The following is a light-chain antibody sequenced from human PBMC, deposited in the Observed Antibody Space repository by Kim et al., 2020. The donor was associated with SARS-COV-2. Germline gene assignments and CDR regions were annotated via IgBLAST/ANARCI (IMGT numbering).Light chain of an antibody. V-gene: IGLV4-69*01. J-gene: IGLJ3*02. Sequence: QPVLTQSPSASASLGASVKLTCTLSSGHSNYDIAWHQQQPERGPRYLMKLNSDGSHRKGDGVPDRFSGSSSGAERYLTISSLQSEDEADYYCQTWGTAIGNQVFGGGTQLTVL. CDR3: QTWGTAIGNQV. CDR1: SGHSNYD. CDR2: LNSDGSH.